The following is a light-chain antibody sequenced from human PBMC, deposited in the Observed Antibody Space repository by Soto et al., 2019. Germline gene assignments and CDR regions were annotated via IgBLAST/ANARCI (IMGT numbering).Light chain of an antibody. J-gene: IGLJ1*01. Sequence: QSALTQPASVSGSPGQSITISCTGTSSDVGGYSYVSWYQQHPGKTPKLMIYEVTKRPSGVPDRFSGSKSGNTASLTVSGLQAEDEADYYCSSYSGTNNYVFGTATKLTVL. V-gene: IGLV2-8*01. CDR3: SSYSGTNNYV. CDR1: SSDVGGYSY. CDR2: EVT.